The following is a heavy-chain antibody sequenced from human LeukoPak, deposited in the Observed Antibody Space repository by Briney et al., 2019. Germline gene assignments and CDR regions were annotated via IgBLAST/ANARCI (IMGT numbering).Heavy chain of an antibody. CDR1: GFTFSSYG. D-gene: IGHD3-3*01. CDR2: IRYDGSNK. V-gene: IGHV3-30*02. J-gene: IGHJ4*02. Sequence: GGSLRLSCAASGFTFSSYGMHWVRQAPGKGLEWVAFIRYDGSNKYYADSVKGRFTISRDNSKNTLYLQMNSLRAEDTAVYYCAKDANYDFWSGYYLHWGQGTLVTVSS. CDR3: AKDANYDFWSGYYLH.